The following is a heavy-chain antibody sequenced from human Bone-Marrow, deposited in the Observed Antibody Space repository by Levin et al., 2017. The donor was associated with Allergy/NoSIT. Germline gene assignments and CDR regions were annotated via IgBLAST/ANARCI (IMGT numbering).Heavy chain of an antibody. J-gene: IGHJ3*01. Sequence: GGSLRLSCAASGFGFSAYSMHWVRQAPGKGLEWVAVVASGGLTKYYADSLKGRFTISRDNSKNTLSLQADNLGPDDTAVYFCAKEKHDIDDAYDVWGQGTMVTVSS. CDR3: AKEKHDIDDAYDV. CDR2: VASGGLTK. CDR1: GFGFSAYS. V-gene: IGHV3-30-3*02.